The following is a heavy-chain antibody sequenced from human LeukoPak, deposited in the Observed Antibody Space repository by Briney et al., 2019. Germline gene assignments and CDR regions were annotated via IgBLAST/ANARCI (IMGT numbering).Heavy chain of an antibody. V-gene: IGHV3-30*14. Sequence: GGSLRLSCAASGFTFSSYAMHWVRQAPGKGLEWVAVISYDGFNKYYADSVKGRFTISRDNSKNTLNLQMNSLRAEDTAIYYCALHINGDYESRFDPWGQGTLVTVSS. CDR1: GFTFSSYA. J-gene: IGHJ5*02. CDR2: ISYDGFNK. CDR3: ALHINGDYESRFDP. D-gene: IGHD4-17*01.